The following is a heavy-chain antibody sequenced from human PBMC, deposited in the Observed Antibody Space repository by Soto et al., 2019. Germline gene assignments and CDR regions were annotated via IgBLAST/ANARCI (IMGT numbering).Heavy chain of an antibody. J-gene: IGHJ4*02. CDR3: GKQGSSWVLEF. V-gene: IGHV3-23*01. CDR2: ISGSGGST. D-gene: IGHD6-13*01. Sequence: SWVSKEPGKGLEWVSAISGSGGSTYYADSVKGRFTISRDNSKNTLYLQMNSLRAEDTAVYYCGKQGSSWVLEFWVQGT.